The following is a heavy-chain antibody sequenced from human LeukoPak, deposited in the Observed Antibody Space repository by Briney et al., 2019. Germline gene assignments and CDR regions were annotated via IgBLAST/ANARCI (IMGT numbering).Heavy chain of an antibody. CDR2: INPNSGGT. V-gene: IGHV1-2*02. D-gene: IGHD3-10*01. CDR3: ARSLGRYYYGSGSPADSLCY. CDR1: GYIFTGYY. Sequence: ASVKVSCKASGYIFTGYYMHWVRQAPGQGLEWMGWINPNSGGTNYAQKFQGRVTMTRDTSISTAYMELSRLRSDDTAVYYCARSLGRYYYGSGSPADSLCYWGQGTLVTVSS. J-gene: IGHJ4*02.